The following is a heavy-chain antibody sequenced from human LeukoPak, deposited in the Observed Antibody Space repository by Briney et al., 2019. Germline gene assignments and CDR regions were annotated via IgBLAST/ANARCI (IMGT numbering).Heavy chain of an antibody. CDR1: GFTFTTYT. V-gene: IGHV1-2*06. CDR3: ARLHDKPTTNSIDY. J-gene: IGHJ4*02. CDR2: INPNSGGT. D-gene: IGHD1-7*01. Sequence: GASVKVSCKTSGFTFTTYTMHWVRQAPGQRLEWMGRINPNSGGTNYAQKFQGRVTMTRDTSISTAYMELSRLRSDDTAVYYCARLHDKPTTNSIDYWGQGTLVTVSS.